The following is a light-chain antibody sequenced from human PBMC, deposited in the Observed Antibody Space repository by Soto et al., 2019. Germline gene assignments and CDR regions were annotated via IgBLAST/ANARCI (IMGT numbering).Light chain of an antibody. J-gene: IGKJ1*01. V-gene: IGKV3-15*01. Sequence: EIVMTQSPATLSVSPGERATLSCRASQSVSSNLAWYQQKPGQAPRLLMYGASTRATGIQDRFSGSGSGTEVTLTISSLQSEVFAVYYCQQHNNWPPWTFGQGTKVEIK. CDR1: QSVSSN. CDR3: QQHNNWPPWT. CDR2: GAS.